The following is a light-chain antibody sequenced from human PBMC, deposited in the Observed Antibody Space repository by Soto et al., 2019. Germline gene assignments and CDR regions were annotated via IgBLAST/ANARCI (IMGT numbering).Light chain of an antibody. CDR2: GAS. Sequence: DIQMTQSPSSLSASVGDRVTITCRASESISTWLAWYQQKPGKAPKLLIYGASSLESGVPPRFSGDGSGTEFTRTISSLQRDDFGTYYCQQYSRLWSFGQGTKVDIK. V-gene: IGKV1-5*03. CDR3: QQYSRLWS. CDR1: ESISTW. J-gene: IGKJ1*01.